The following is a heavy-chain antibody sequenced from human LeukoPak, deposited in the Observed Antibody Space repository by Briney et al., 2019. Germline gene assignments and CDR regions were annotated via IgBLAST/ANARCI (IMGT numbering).Heavy chain of an antibody. D-gene: IGHD3-22*01. CDR3: ARGGYYDSSGLYGMDV. CDR2: IYYSGST. Sequence: PSETLSLTCTVSGGSISSYYWSWIRQPPGKGLEWIGYIYYSGSTNYNPSLKSRVTISVDTSKNQFSLKLSSVTAADTAVYYCARGGYYDSSGLYGMDVWGQGTTVTVS. V-gene: IGHV4-59*01. CDR1: GGSISSYY. J-gene: IGHJ6*02.